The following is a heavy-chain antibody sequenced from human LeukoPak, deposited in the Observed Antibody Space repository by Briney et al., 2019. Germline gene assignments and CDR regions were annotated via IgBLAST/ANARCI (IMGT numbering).Heavy chain of an antibody. CDR1: GFTFGDYA. CDR2: VRSKAYGGTT. J-gene: IGHJ4*02. CDR3: TSVKYYDFWSGFYY. V-gene: IGHV3-49*03. D-gene: IGHD3-3*01. Sequence: PGRSLRLSCTASGFTFGDYAMSWFRQAPGKGLEWVGFVRSKAYGGTTEYAASVKGRFTISRDDSKSIAYLQMNSLKTEDTAVYYCTSVKYYDFWSGFYYWSQGTLVTVSS.